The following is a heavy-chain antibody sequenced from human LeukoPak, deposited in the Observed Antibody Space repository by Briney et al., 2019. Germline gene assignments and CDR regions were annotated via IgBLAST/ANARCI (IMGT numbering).Heavy chain of an antibody. V-gene: IGHV1-46*01. CDR2: IYPRDGST. CDR1: GYSFTSNY. J-gene: IGHJ4*02. CDR3: ARDREGFDY. Sequence: EASVKVSCKVSGYSFTSNYIHWVRQAPGQGLEWMGMIYPRDGSTSYAQRFQDRVTVTRDTSTSTVHMELSGLRSEDTAVYYCARDREGFDYWGQGTLVTVSS.